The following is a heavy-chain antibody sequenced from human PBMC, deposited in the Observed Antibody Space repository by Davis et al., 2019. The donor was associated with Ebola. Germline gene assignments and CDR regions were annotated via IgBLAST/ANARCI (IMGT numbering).Heavy chain of an antibody. J-gene: IGHJ3*02. V-gene: IGHV3-21*01. CDR1: GFTFSSYS. CDR3: ARAGADDYGEYVPHDAFDI. CDR2: ISSSSSYI. D-gene: IGHD4-17*01. Sequence: GESLKISCAASGFTFSSYSMNWVRQAPGKGLEWVSSISSSSSYIYYADSVKGRFTISRDNAKNSLYLQMNSLRAEDTAVYYCARAGADDYGEYVPHDAFDIWGQGTMVTVSS.